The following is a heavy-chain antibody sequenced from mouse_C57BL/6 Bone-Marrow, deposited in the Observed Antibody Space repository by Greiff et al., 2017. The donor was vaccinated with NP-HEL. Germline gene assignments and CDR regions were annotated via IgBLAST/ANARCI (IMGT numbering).Heavy chain of an antibody. Sequence: VQLKESGPELVKPGASVKMSCKASGYTFTDYNMHWVKQSHGKSLEWIGYINPNNGGTSYNQKFKGKATLTVNKSSSTAYMELRSLTSEDSAVYYCARIDGYYCWFAYWGQGTLVTVSA. CDR2: INPNNGGT. CDR1: GYTFTDYN. J-gene: IGHJ3*01. D-gene: IGHD2-3*01. CDR3: ARIDGYYCWFAY. V-gene: IGHV1-22*01.